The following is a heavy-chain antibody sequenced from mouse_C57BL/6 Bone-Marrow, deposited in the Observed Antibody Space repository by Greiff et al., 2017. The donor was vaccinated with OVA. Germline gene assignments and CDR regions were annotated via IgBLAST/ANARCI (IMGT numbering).Heavy chain of an antibody. CDR2: INYDGSST. CDR1: GFTFSDYY. V-gene: IGHV5-16*01. CDR3: ARDQLWPWYFDV. J-gene: IGHJ1*03. D-gene: IGHD1-1*02. Sequence: EVKLMESEGGLVQPGSSMKLSCTASGFTFSDYYMAWVRQVPEKGLEWVANINYDGSSTYYLDSLKSRFIISRDNAKNILYLQMSSLKSEDTATYYCARDQLWPWYFDVWGTGTTVTVSS.